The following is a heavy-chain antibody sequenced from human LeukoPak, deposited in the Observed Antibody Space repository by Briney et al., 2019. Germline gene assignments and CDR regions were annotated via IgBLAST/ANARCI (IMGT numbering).Heavy chain of an antibody. V-gene: IGHV1-69*06. Sequence: SVKVSCKASGYTFTGYYMHWVRQAPGQGLEWMGGIIPIFGTANYAQKFQGRVTITADKSTSTAYMELSSLRSEDTAVYYCSGVPDYYYYMDVWGKGTTVTVSS. CDR3: SGVPDYYYYMDV. CDR1: GYTFTGYY. J-gene: IGHJ6*03. D-gene: IGHD3-3*01. CDR2: IIPIFGTA.